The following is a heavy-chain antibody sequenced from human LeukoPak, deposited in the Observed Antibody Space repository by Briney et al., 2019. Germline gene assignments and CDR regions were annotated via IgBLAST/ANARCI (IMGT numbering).Heavy chain of an antibody. CDR1: GLTVSSNY. J-gene: IGHJ4*02. V-gene: IGHV3-66*01. CDR3: ATDDYGGKYFDY. D-gene: IGHD4-23*01. CDR2: IYSGGIT. Sequence: GGSLRLSCAASGLTVSSNYMSWVRQAPGKGLEWVSVIYSGGITYYADSVKGRFTISRDNSKNTLYLQLNSLRADDRAVYYCATDDYGGKYFDYWGQGTLVTVSS.